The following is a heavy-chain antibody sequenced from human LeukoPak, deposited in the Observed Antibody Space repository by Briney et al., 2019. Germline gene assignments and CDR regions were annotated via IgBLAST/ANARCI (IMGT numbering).Heavy chain of an antibody. V-gene: IGHV4-59*01. Sequence: AETLSLPCTLCGGSLSRYHWRWLPQPPGKGLEGLGYINYSGSTNYNPSLKRRVTISVDTSKNQFSLKLSSVTAADTAVYYCARESLAVAGYDYWGQGNLVTASS. CDR3: ARESLAVAGYDY. CDR1: GGSLSRYH. J-gene: IGHJ4*02. CDR2: INYSGST. D-gene: IGHD6-19*01.